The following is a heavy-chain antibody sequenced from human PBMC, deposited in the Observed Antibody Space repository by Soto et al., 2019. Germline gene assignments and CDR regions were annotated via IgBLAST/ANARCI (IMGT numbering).Heavy chain of an antibody. CDR3: AKDQTSQWELPDAFDI. CDR2: ISWNSGSI. CDR1: GFTFDDYA. Sequence: EVQLVESGGGLVQPGRSLRLSCAASGFTFDDYAMHWVRQAPGKGLEWVSGISWNSGSIGYADSVKGRFTISRDNAKNSLYLQMNSLRAEDTALYYCAKDQTSQWELPDAFDIWGQGTMVAVSS. V-gene: IGHV3-9*01. D-gene: IGHD1-26*01. J-gene: IGHJ3*02.